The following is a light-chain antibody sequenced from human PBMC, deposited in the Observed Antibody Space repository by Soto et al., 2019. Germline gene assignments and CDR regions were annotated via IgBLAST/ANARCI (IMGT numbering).Light chain of an antibody. Sequence: EIVMTQSPATLSVSPGEGVTLSCRASQSMTTKLAWYQQKPGQAPRLLIYGASSRAAGIPHRFSGSGSETDFTLTISRLEPEDFAVYYCQQYGSSSITFGQGTRLEIK. CDR1: QSMTTK. CDR3: QQYGSSSIT. V-gene: IGKV3-20*01. J-gene: IGKJ5*01. CDR2: GAS.